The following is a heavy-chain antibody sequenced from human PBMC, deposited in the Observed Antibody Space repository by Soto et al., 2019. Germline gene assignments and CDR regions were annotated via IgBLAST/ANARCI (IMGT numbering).Heavy chain of an antibody. J-gene: IGHJ4*02. V-gene: IGHV4-31*01. D-gene: IGHD5-18*01. Sequence: SETLSLTCTVSGGSISSAAYYWSWIRQHPGKGLEWIGYISHSGSTYYTPSLKNHVINSADTSKNQFSMNLTSVTSADTAAYYCAREYTYGSNFFDCWGQGALVTVSS. CDR1: GGSISSAAYY. CDR2: ISHSGST. CDR3: AREYTYGSNFFDC.